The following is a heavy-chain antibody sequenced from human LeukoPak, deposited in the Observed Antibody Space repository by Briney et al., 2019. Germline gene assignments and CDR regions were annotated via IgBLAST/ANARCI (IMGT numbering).Heavy chain of an antibody. J-gene: IGHJ5*02. CDR3: ARTDWLDV. CDR1: GFTFSSYW. Sequence: GGSLRLSCTASGFTFSSYWMSRVRQAPGKGLVWVSRVRPDGSVTRYADSVQGRFTVSRDNAKNTLYLQMNSLRAEDTAVYYCARTDWLDVWGQGTLITV. CDR2: VRPDGSVT. V-gene: IGHV3-74*01.